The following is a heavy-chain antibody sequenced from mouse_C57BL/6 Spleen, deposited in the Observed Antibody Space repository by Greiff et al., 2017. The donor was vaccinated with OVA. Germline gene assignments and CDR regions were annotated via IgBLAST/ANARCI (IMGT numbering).Heavy chain of an antibody. CDR3: ARYEGYFDY. J-gene: IGHJ2*01. CDR1: GFTFTDYY. Sequence: EVKLMESGGGLVQPGGSLSLSCAASGFTFTDYYMSWVRQPPGKALEWLGFIRNKANGYTTEYSASVKGRITISRDNSQSILYLQMNALRAEDSATYYCARYEGYFDYWGQGTTLTVSS. V-gene: IGHV7-3*01. CDR2: IRNKANGYTT.